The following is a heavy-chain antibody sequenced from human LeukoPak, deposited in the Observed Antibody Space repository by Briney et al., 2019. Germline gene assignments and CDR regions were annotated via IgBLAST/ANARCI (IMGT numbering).Heavy chain of an antibody. D-gene: IGHD6-19*01. CDR1: GFTFSSYG. CDR2: ISGSGGST. CDR3: ANGGKQWLDYYYYMDV. V-gene: IGHV3-23*01. J-gene: IGHJ6*03. Sequence: GGSLRLSCAASGFTFSSYGMSWVRQAPGKGLEWVSAISGSGGSTYYADSVKGRFTISRDNSKNTLYLQMNSLRAEDTAVYYCANGGKQWLDYYYYMDVWGKGTTVTISS.